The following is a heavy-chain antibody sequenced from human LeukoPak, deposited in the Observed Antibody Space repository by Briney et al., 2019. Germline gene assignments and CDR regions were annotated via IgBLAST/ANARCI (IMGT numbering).Heavy chain of an antibody. CDR3: ARFWRAWFDP. V-gene: IGHV4-34*01. J-gene: IGHJ5*02. CDR2: INHSGST. CDR1: GGSFSGYY. Sequence: PSETLSLTCAVHGGSFSGYYWSWIRQPPGKGLEWIGEINHSGSTNYNPSLKSRVTISVDTSKNQFSLKLSSVTAADTAVYYCARFWRAWFDPWGQGTLVTVSS. D-gene: IGHD3-3*01.